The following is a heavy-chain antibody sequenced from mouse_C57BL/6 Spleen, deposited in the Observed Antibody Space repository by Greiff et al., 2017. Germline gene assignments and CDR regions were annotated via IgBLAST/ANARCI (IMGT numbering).Heavy chain of an antibody. CDR2: IDPSDSYT. J-gene: IGHJ2*01. V-gene: IGHV1-69*01. CDR3: ARPRGGNYFDY. CDR1: GYTFTSYW. Sequence: QVQLQQPGAELVMPGASVKLSCKASGYTFTSYWMHWVKQRPGQGLEWIGEIDPSDSYTNYNQKFKGKSTLTVDKSSSTAYMQLSSLTSEDSAVYYCARPRGGNYFDYWGQGTTLTVSS.